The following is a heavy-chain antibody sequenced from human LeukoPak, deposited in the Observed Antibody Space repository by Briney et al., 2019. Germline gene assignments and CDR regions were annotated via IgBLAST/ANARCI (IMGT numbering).Heavy chain of an antibody. CDR3: ARGRLYYGSGSYYDY. CDR2: INHSGST. J-gene: IGHJ4*02. V-gene: IGHV4-34*01. D-gene: IGHD3-10*01. CDR1: GFTLSSYA. Sequence: AGGSLRLSCAPSGFTLSSYAMSWIRRPPGKGLEWIGEINHSGSTNYNTSLKSRVTISVETSKNKCSLKLSSVTDADTAVYYCARGRLYYGSGSYYDYWGQETLVTVSS.